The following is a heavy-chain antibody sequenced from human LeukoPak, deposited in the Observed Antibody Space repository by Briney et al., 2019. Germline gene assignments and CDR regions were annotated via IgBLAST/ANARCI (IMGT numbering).Heavy chain of an antibody. V-gene: IGHV5-51*01. J-gene: IGHJ5*02. D-gene: IGHD6-6*01. CDR1: GYSFTSHW. CDR2: IFPGDSDT. Sequence: GESLKISCKGSGYSFTSHWIVWVRQMPGKGLEWMGIIFPGDSDTRYSPSFQGQVTISADKSTTTAYLQMNSLRAEDTALYYCVKASSSSPQYNWFDAWGQGTLVTVSS. CDR3: VKASSSSPQYNWFDA.